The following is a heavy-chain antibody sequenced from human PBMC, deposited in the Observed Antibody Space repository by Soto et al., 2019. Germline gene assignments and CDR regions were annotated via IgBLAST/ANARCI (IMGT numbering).Heavy chain of an antibody. D-gene: IGHD3-3*01. V-gene: IGHV1-69*10. CDR2: IIPLFGIA. J-gene: IGHJ6*02. CDR3: ASPRTIFGVVQSTTTIYYGMDV. Sequence: SAYACSNAPGVRFSCYALRSPCQAPEQGLAWMGGIIPLFGIANYAQKFQGRVTINTDKSTSPAYMELSSLRSEDTAVYYCASPRTIFGVVQSTTTIYYGMDVWGQGITVTV. CDR1: GVRFSCYA.